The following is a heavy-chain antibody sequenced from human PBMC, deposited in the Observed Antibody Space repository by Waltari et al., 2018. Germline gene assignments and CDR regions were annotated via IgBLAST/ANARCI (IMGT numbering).Heavy chain of an antibody. V-gene: IGHV3-30*10. CDR2: ISYDGSIK. Sequence: QEHLVQSGGGVVQPGRSLRLSCAASGFTFDSSAMHWVRQAPGKGLEWVSIISYDGSIKLYTDSVKGRFTISRDNSNNILSLQMNSPRAEDTAVYYCARDYSGGSLDYWGQGNLVTVSS. CDR1: GFTFDSSA. CDR3: ARDYSGGSLDY. J-gene: IGHJ4*02. D-gene: IGHD1-26*01.